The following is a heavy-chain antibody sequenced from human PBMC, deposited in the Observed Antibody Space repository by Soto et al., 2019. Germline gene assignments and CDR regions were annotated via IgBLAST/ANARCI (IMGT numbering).Heavy chain of an antibody. Sequence: AASVKVSCKASVYTFTSYAMHWVRQAPGQRLEWMGWINAGNGNTKYSQKFQGRVTITRDTSASTAYMELSSLRSEDTAVYYCARSIVVVTALDYWGQGTLVTVSS. CDR2: INAGNGNT. CDR3: ARSIVVVTALDY. J-gene: IGHJ4*02. D-gene: IGHD2-21*02. V-gene: IGHV1-3*01. CDR1: VYTFTSYA.